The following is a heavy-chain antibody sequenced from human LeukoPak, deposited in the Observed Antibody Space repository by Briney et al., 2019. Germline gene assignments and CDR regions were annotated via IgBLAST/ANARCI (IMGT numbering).Heavy chain of an antibody. Sequence: GASVKVSCKASGYTFTSYDISWVRQATGQGLEWMGWMNPNSGNTGYAQKFQGRVTMTRNTSISTAYMELSSLRSEDTAVYYCARGQVLADIAVAGTLYYYYYYGMDVWGQGTTVTVSS. CDR2: MNPNSGNT. CDR1: GYTFTSYD. CDR3: ARGQVLADIAVAGTLYYYYYYGMDV. D-gene: IGHD6-19*01. J-gene: IGHJ6*02. V-gene: IGHV1-8*01.